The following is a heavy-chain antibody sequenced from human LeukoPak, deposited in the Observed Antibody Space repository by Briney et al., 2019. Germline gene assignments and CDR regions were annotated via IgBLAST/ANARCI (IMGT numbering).Heavy chain of an antibody. CDR3: ARNMVRGYHYMDV. J-gene: IGHJ6*03. D-gene: IGHD3-10*01. Sequence: SETLSLTCTVSGGSISSGGYYWSWIRQHPGKGLEWIGYIYYSGSTYYNPSLKSRVTISVDTSKNQFSLKLSSVTAADTAVYYCARNMVRGYHYMDVWGKGTTVTVSS. CDR1: GGSISSGGYY. CDR2: IYYSGST. V-gene: IGHV4-31*03.